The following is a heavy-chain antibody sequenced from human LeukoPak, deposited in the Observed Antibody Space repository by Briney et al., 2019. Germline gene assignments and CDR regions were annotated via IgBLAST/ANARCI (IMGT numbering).Heavy chain of an antibody. CDR3: ARNRGDYYDSSGYYLGY. CDR2: ISSSSSYI. V-gene: IGHV3-21*01. J-gene: IGHJ4*02. CDR1: GFTFSSYS. Sequence: GGSLRLSCAASGFTFSSYSMNWVRQAPGKGLEWVSSISSSSSYIYYADSVKGRFTISRDNAKNSLYLQMNSLRAEDTAVYYCARNRGDYYDSSGYYLGYWGQGTLVTVSS. D-gene: IGHD3-22*01.